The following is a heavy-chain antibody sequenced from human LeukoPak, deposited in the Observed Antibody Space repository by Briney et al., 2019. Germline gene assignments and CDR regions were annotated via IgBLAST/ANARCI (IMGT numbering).Heavy chain of an antibody. CDR3: ARALYYYDKALGY. CDR2: IYSGGST. Sequence: GGSLRLSCAASGFTVSSNYMSWVRQAPGKGLEWVSVIYSGGSTYYADSVKGRFTISRNNSKNTLYLQMNSLRAEDTAVYYCARALYYYDKALGYWGQGTLVTVSS. V-gene: IGHV3-53*01. J-gene: IGHJ4*02. D-gene: IGHD3-22*01. CDR1: GFTVSSNY.